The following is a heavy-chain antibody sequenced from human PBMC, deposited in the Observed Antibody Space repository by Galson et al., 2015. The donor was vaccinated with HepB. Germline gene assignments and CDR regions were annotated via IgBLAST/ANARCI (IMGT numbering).Heavy chain of an antibody. CDR2: IIPILGIA. CDR3: ARDRERHDILTGYHQNWFDP. D-gene: IGHD3-9*01. CDR1: GGTFSSYT. J-gene: IGHJ5*02. Sequence: SVKVSCKASGGTFSSYTISWVRQAPGQGLEWMGRIIPILGIANYAQKFQGRVTITADKSTSTAYMELSSLRSEDTAVYYCARDRERHDILTGYHQNWFDPWGQGTLVTVSS. V-gene: IGHV1-69*04.